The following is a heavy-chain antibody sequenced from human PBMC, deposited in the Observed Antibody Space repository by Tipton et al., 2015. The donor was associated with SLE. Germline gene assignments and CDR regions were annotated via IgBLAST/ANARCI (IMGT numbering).Heavy chain of an antibody. V-gene: IGHV3-30*18. CDR1: GFTFSNYG. Sequence: SLRLSCAASGFTFSNYGMHWVRQAPGKGLEWVAVIWYDGSNKYYADSVKGRFTISRGNSKNTLYLQMNSLRAEDTAVYYCAKGAYDFWSGYYTGDWYFDLWGRGTLVTVSS. CDR2: IWYDGSNK. CDR3: AKGAYDFWSGYYTGDWYFDL. J-gene: IGHJ2*01. D-gene: IGHD3-3*01.